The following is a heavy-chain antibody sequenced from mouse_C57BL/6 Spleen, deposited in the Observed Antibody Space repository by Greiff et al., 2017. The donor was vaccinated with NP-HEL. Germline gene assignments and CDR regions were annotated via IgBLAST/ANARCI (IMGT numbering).Heavy chain of an antibody. CDR1: GYTFTSYW. J-gene: IGHJ3*01. CDR2: IYPGSGST. D-gene: IGHD1-1*01. V-gene: IGHV1-55*01. Sequence: QVQLQQPGAELVKPGASVKMSCKASGYTFTSYWITWVKQRPGQGLEWIGDIYPGSGSTNYNEKFKGKATLTVDTSSSTAYMQRSSLTSEDSAVYYCARREGYYGSRAWFAYWGQGTLGTVSA. CDR3: ARREGYYGSRAWFAY.